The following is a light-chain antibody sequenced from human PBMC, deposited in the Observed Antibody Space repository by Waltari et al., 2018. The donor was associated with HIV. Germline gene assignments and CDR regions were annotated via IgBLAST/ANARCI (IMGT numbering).Light chain of an antibody. J-gene: IGLJ3*02. V-gene: IGLV2-14*01. CDR3: SSYTSSNTLWV. CDR1: SSDLGGYDY. CDR2: EVI. Sequence: HSALTQPASVSGSPGQSTTISCSGTSSDLGGYDYVSWYQQHPGKAPKLIIYEVINRPSGVSYRFSGSKSGNTASLTISGLQAEDEADYYCSSYTSSNTLWVFGGGTKLTVL.